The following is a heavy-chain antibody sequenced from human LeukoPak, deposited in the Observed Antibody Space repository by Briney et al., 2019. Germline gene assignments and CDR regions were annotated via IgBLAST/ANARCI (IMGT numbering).Heavy chain of an antibody. CDR1: GFTFSSYA. D-gene: IGHD3-10*01. J-gene: IGHJ4*02. CDR3: ARDKNDGSGSYGDY. V-gene: IGHV3-23*01. Sequence: PGGSLRLSCAASGFTFSSYAMSWVRQAPGKGLEWVSAISGSGGSTYYADSVKGRFTISRDNAKNSLYLQMNSLRAEDTAVYYCARDKNDGSGSYGDYWGQGTLVTVSS. CDR2: ISGSGGST.